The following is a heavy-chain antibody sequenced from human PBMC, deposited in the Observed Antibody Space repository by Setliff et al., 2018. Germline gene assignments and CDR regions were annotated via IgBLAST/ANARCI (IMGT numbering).Heavy chain of an antibody. CDR2: IYHSGDA. V-gene: IGHV4-59*08. CDR1: GGSISSHY. D-gene: IGHD2-15*01. Sequence: SETLSLTCTVSGGSISSHYWSWIRQPPGKGLEWIGYIYHSGDARYNLSLKSRVTISVDTSKNQFSLKLSSVTAADTAVYYCARHEEGYCDGGSCPYYFDYWGQGTLVTSPQ. J-gene: IGHJ4*02. CDR3: ARHEEGYCDGGSCPYYFDY.